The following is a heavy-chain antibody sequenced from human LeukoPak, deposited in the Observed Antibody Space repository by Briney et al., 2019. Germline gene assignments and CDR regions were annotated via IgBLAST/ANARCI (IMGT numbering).Heavy chain of an antibody. Sequence: SETLSLTCTVSGGSISSYYWSWIRHPPGNGLEWIGYMYYSGSTNYNPSLKSRVTISVDTSKNQFSLRLSSVTAADTAVYYCARDVGGGWLQSWGQGTLVTVSS. V-gene: IGHV4-59*01. D-gene: IGHD5-24*01. J-gene: IGHJ4*02. CDR3: ARDVGGGWLQS. CDR2: MYYSGST. CDR1: GGSISSYY.